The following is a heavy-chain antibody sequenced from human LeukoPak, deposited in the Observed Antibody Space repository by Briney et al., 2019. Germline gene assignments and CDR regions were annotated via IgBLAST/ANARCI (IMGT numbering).Heavy chain of an antibody. D-gene: IGHD6-13*01. CDR3: AREGIAAGSTGYGMDV. J-gene: IGHJ6*02. V-gene: IGHV1-8*01. Sequence: ASVKVSCKASGYTFTSYDINWVRQATGQGLEWTGWMNPNSGNTGYAQKFQGRVTMTRNTSISTAYMELSSLRSEDTAVYYCAREGIAAGSTGYGMDVWGQGTTVTVSS. CDR2: MNPNSGNT. CDR1: GYTFTSYD.